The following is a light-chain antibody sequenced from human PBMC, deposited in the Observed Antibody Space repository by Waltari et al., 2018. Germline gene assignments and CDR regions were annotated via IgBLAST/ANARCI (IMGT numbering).Light chain of an antibody. Sequence: DIVMTQSPLSLPVTPGEPASISCRSSQSLLDSNGYHYLDWYLQKPGQAPQLLIYLGSNRASGVPDRFSGSGSGTDFTRKISRVEAEDVGVYYCMQPLQTPRTYGQGTRLEIK. CDR1: QSLLDSNGYHY. J-gene: IGKJ5*01. V-gene: IGKV2-28*01. CDR2: LGS. CDR3: MQPLQTPRT.